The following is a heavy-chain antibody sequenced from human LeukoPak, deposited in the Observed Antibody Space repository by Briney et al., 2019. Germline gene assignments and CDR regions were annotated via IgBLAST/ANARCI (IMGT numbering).Heavy chain of an antibody. CDR1: GFTFGNFA. Sequence: PGGSLRLSCEASGFTFGNFAVHWVRQAPGKGLDWVAFIRYDGYSKYYADSVKGRFTISRDNSKNTLYLQMNSLRTEDSAVYYCAKGTSSWLSHYYYYMDVWGKGTTVTVSS. D-gene: IGHD6-13*01. J-gene: IGHJ6*03. CDR2: IRYDGYSK. CDR3: AKGTSSWLSHYYYYMDV. V-gene: IGHV3-30*02.